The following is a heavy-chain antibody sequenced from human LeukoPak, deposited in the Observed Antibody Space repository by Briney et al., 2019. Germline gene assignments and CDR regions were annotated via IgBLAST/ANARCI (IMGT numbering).Heavy chain of an antibody. CDR3: ARGGLGYSLTYYFDY. D-gene: IGHD5-18*01. J-gene: IGHJ4*02. CDR2: IYYSGST. V-gene: IGHV4-59*12. Sequence: KPSETLSLTCTVSGGSISSYYWNWIRQPPGKGLEWIRYIYYSGSTNYNPSLKSRVTISVDTSKNQFSLKLSSVTAADTAVYYCARGGLGYSLTYYFDYWGQGTLVTVSS. CDR1: GGSISSYY.